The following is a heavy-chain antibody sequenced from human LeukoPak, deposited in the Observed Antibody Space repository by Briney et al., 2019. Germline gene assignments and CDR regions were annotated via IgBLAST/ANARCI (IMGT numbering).Heavy chain of an antibody. CDR2: IYTSGST. CDR1: GGSISSYY. V-gene: IGHV4-4*07. J-gene: IGHJ2*01. Sequence: PSETLSLTCGVSGGSISSYYWSWIRQPAGKGLEWIGRIYTSGSTNYNPSLKSRVTMSVDTSKNQFSLKLSSVTAADTAVYYCARHGQERWPQLGWYFDLWGRGTLVTVSS. D-gene: IGHD5-24*01. CDR3: ARHGQERWPQLGWYFDL.